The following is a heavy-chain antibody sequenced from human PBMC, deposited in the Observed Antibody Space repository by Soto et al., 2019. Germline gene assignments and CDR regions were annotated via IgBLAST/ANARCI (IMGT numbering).Heavy chain of an antibody. Sequence: SETLSLTCTVSGDSVSSYYWSWIRQPPGKGLEWIGYIYSSGSTNDNPSLKSRVTISVDTSKNQFSLKLSSVTAADTAVYYCARHYRYDFWSGYYDYWGQGTLVTVSS. CDR1: GDSVSSYY. V-gene: IGHV4-4*08. CDR3: ARHYRYDFWSGYYDY. CDR2: IYSSGST. D-gene: IGHD3-3*01. J-gene: IGHJ4*02.